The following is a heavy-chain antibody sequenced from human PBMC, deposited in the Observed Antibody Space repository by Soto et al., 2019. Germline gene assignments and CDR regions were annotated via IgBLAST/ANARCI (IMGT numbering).Heavy chain of an antibody. J-gene: IGHJ6*02. D-gene: IGHD3-9*01. CDR1: GYSFTSYW. CDR3: ARLDYDILTGSPEGYYYYYGMDV. V-gene: IGHV5-51*01. CDR2: IYPGDSDT. Sequence: GESLKISCKGSGYSFTSYWIGWVRQMPGKGLEWMGIIYPGDSDTRYSPSFQGQVTISADKSISTAYLQWSSLKASDTAMYYCARLDYDILTGSPEGYYYYYGMDVWGQGTTVTVSS.